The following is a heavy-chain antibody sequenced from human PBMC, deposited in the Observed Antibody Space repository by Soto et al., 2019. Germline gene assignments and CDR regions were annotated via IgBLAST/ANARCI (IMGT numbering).Heavy chain of an antibody. J-gene: IGHJ6*02. Sequence: QVQLVQSGAEVKKPGASVKVSCKASGYTFTSYGISWVRQAPGQGLEWMGWISAYNGNTNYAQKLQGRVTMTTDTSTSTAYMELRSLRPDDTAVYCCARRLCGGDCDKGGGMDVWGQGTTVTVSS. CDR2: ISAYNGNT. V-gene: IGHV1-18*01. D-gene: IGHD2-21*02. CDR1: GYTFTSYG. CDR3: ARRLCGGDCDKGGGMDV.